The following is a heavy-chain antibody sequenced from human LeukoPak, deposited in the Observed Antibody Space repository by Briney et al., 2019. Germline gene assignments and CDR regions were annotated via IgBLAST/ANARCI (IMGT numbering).Heavy chain of an antibody. CDR2: INPNSGGT. CDR3: ARGDYGYYGMDV. Sequence: ASVKVSCKASGHTFTGYYMHWVRQAPGQGLEWMGWINPNSGGTNYAQKFQGWVTMTRDTSISTAYMELSRLRSDDTAVYYCARGDYGYYGMDVWGQGTTVTVSS. CDR1: GHTFTGYY. J-gene: IGHJ6*02. V-gene: IGHV1-2*04. D-gene: IGHD4-17*01.